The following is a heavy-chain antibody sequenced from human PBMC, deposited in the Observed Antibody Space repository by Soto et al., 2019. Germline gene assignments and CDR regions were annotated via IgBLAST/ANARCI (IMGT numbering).Heavy chain of an antibody. V-gene: IGHV3-74*01. CDR2: INADGSDT. J-gene: IGHJ4*02. D-gene: IGHD4-17*01. CDR1: GFTFSNDW. Sequence: PGGSLRLSCAASGFTFSNDWMHWVRQPPGKGLVWVSRINADGSDTDYADSVKGRFIISRDNAKSTLYLHMNTVRAEDTAIYFCARDSTTGLDYWGQGTLVTVSS. CDR3: ARDSTTGLDY.